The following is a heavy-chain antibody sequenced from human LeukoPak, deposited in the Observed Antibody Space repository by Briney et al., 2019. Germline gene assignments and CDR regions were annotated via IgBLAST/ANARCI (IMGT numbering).Heavy chain of an antibody. J-gene: IGHJ4*02. V-gene: IGHV1-69*06. CDR3: ARDDVGAMGGDY. CDR1: GYTFTGYY. D-gene: IGHD5-18*01. CDR2: IIPIFGTA. Sequence: ASVKVSCKASGYTFTGYYMHWVRQAPGQGLEWMGGIIPIFGTANYAQKFQGRVTITADKSTSTAYMELSSLRSEDTAVYYCARDDVGAMGGDYWGQGTLVTVSS.